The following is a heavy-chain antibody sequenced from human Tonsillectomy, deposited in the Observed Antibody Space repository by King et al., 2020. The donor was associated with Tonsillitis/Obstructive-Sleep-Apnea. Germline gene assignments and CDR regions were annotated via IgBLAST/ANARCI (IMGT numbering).Heavy chain of an antibody. J-gene: IGHJ1*01. CDR3: ARLDLPADIGRGAGYFQH. CDR2: IYYSGST. CDR1: GGSISSDY. V-gene: IGHV4-59*01. D-gene: IGHD2-2*01. Sequence: QLQESGPGLVKPSETLSLTCTVSGGSISSDYWSWIRQPPGKGLEWIGYIYYSGSTNYNPSLKSRVTISVDTSKNQFSLKLSSVTAADTAGYYCARLDLPADIGRGAGYFQHWGQGTLVTVSS.